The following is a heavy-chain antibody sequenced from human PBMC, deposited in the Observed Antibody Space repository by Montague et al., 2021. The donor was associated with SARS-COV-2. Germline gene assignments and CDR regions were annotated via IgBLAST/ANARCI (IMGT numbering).Heavy chain of an antibody. J-gene: IGHJ3*02. CDR1: GGSISSSSYY. V-gene: IGHV4-39*02. D-gene: IGHD3-22*01. CDR2: INYSGST. CDR3: ASPTYYYDSSGSDAFDI. Sequence: SETLSLTCTVSGGSISSSSYYWGWNRQPQGKGLEWIGCINYSGSTYSNPYLKSRVSIYVDTSKNHFSLKLGSVTAADTAVYYCASPTYYYDSSGSDAFDIWGQGTMVTVSS.